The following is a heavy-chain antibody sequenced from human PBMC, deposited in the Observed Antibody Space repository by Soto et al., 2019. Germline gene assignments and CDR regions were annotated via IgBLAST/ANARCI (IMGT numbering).Heavy chain of an antibody. CDR3: AKAATDYYYYGMDV. D-gene: IGHD1-26*01. J-gene: IGHJ6*02. CDR2: ISAYSGST. V-gene: IGHV1-18*01. CDR1: GYTFTSYG. Sequence: ASVKVSCKASGYTFTSYGISWVRQAPGQGLEWMGWISAYSGSTYYADSVKGRFTISRDNSKNTLYLQMNSLRAEDTAVYYCAKAATDYYYYGMDVWGQGTTVTVSS.